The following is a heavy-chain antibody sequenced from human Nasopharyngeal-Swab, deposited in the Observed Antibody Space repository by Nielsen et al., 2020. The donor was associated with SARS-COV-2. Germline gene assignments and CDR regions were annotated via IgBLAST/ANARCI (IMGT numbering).Heavy chain of an antibody. V-gene: IGHV4-4*02. J-gene: IGHJ5*02. CDR3: ARGGFGKHGYYYDSSGQYNRFDP. CDR2: IYHSGST. Sequence: WIRQPPGKGLEWIGEIYHSGSTNYNPSLKSRVTISVDKSKNQFSLKLRLVTAADTAVYYCARGGFGKHGYYYDSSGQYNRFDPWGQGTLVTVSS. D-gene: IGHD3-22*01.